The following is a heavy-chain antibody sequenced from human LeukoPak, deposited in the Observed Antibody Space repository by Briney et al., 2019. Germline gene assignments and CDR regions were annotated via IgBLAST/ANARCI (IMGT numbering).Heavy chain of an antibody. J-gene: IGHJ5*02. CDR1: GYTFTGYY. D-gene: IGHD5-12*01. V-gene: IGHV1-2*02. CDR3: ASLSSGYDSNWFDP. CDR2: INPNSGGT. Sequence: ASVKVSCKASGYTFTGYYMHWVRQAPGQGLEWMGWINPNSGGTNYAQKFQGRVTMTRDTSISTAYMELSRLRSDDTAVYYCASLSSGYDSNWFDPWGQGTLVTVSS.